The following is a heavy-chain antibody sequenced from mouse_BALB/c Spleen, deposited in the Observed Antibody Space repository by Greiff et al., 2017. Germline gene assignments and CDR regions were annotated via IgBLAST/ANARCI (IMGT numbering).Heavy chain of an antibody. D-gene: IGHD2-14*01. CDR2: IDPANGNT. V-gene: IGHV14-3*02. Sequence: EVQLQQSGAELVKPGASVKLSCTASGFNIKDTYMHWVKQRPEQGLEWIGRIDPANGNTKYDPKFQGKATITADTSSNTAYLQLSSLTSEDTAVYYCAPYRYDGYFDYWGQGTTLTVSS. J-gene: IGHJ2*01. CDR3: APYRYDGYFDY. CDR1: GFNIKDTY.